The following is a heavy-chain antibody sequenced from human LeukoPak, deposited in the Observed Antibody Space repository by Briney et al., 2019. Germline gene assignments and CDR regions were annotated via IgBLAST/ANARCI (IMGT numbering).Heavy chain of an antibody. Sequence: GGSLRLSCAASGSTFSSYSMNWVRQAPGKGREWVSYISGTSSPRYYADSVKGRFTITRDNAKNSLYLQMNSLRAEDTAVYYCARDVYGDYAIDYWGQGTLVTVSS. CDR2: ISGTSSPR. CDR3: ARDVYGDYAIDY. D-gene: IGHD4-17*01. V-gene: IGHV3-48*04. J-gene: IGHJ4*02. CDR1: GSTFSSYS.